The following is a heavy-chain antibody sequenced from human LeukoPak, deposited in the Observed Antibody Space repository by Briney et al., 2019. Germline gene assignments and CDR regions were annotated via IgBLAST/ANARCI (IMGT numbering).Heavy chain of an antibody. CDR2: IYPGDSDT. V-gene: IGHV5-51*01. CDR3: ARRARFTYNWFDP. D-gene: IGHD3-16*01. J-gene: IGHJ5*02. Sequence: GESLKISCKGSGYSFTTYWIGWVRQMPGKGLEWMGIIYPGDSDTRYSPSFQGQVTISADKSISTAYLQWSSLKASDTAMYYCARRARFTYNWFDPWGQGTLVTVSS. CDR1: GYSFTTYW.